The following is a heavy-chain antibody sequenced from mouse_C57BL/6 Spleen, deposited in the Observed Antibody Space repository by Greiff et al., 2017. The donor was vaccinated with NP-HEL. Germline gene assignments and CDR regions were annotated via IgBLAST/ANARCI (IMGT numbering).Heavy chain of an antibody. CDR1: GYTFTSYW. CDR2: IHPNSGST. CDR3: TYSPYDYERFFAY. V-gene: IGHV1-64*01. Sequence: VQLQQPGAELVKPGASVKLSCKASGYTFTSYWMHWVKQRPGQGLEWIGMIHPNSGSTNYNEKFKSKATLTVDKSSSTAYMQLSSLTSEDSAVYYCTYSPYDYERFFAYGGQGTLVTVSA. J-gene: IGHJ3*01. D-gene: IGHD2-4*01.